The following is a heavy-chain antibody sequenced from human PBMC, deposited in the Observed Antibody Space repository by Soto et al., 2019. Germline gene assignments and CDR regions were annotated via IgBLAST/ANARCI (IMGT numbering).Heavy chain of an antibody. CDR3: ARGKRSYFSYLEY. CDR2: ITVYNGHT. Sequence: ASVKVSCKTSGYSFPDYSINWVRQAPGQGLEWLGWITVYNGHTNYAPSLQGRVTITTDTATSTVYMELTTLRSDDTAVYYCARGKRSYFSYLEYWGQGTPATVSS. D-gene: IGHD3-10*01. J-gene: IGHJ4*02. CDR1: GYSFPDYS. V-gene: IGHV1-18*01.